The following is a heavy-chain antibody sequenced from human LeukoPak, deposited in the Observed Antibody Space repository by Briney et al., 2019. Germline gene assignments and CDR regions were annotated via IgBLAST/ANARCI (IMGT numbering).Heavy chain of an antibody. Sequence: SETLSLTCTVSGGSISNYYWNWIRQPPGKGLEWIGHILYSGTTHHNPSLKSRVTISVDTSENQFSLKLSSVTAADTAVYYCARHYRVLRFLEWPPGFDYWGQGTLVTVSS. D-gene: IGHD3-3*01. CDR2: ILYSGTT. J-gene: IGHJ4*02. CDR3: ARHYRVLRFLEWPPGFDY. V-gene: IGHV4-59*08. CDR1: GGSISNYY.